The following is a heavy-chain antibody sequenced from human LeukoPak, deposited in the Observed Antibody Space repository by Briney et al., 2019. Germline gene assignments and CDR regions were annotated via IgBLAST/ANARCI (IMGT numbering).Heavy chain of an antibody. CDR1: GFSFSTYS. Sequence: GGSLRLSCAASGFSFSTYSMSWVRQAPGKGLEWVSVISDTGATTFYADSVKGRFTISRDNSKNTLYLQMNSLRAEDTAVYYCATSRGSWPDYWGQGTLVTVSS. CDR3: ATSRGSWPDY. V-gene: IGHV3-23*01. CDR2: ISDTGATT. D-gene: IGHD6-13*01. J-gene: IGHJ4*02.